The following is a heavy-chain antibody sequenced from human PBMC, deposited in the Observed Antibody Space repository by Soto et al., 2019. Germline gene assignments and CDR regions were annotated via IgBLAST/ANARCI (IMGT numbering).Heavy chain of an antibody. D-gene: IGHD5-18*01. CDR2: IWYDGSNK. CDR3: ARDKDVYSYGQDPLDY. CDR1: GFTFSSYG. V-gene: IGHV3-33*01. Sequence: QVQLVESGGGVVQPGRSLRLSCAASGFTFSSYGMHWVRQAPGKGLEWVAVIWYDGSNKYYADSVKGRFTISRDNSKNTLYLQMNSLRAEDTAVYYCARDKDVYSYGQDPLDYWGQGTLVTVSS. J-gene: IGHJ4*02.